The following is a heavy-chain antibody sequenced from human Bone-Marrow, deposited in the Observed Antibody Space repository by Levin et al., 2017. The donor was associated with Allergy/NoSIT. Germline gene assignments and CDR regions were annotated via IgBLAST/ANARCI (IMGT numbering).Heavy chain of an antibody. J-gene: IGHJ3*02. Sequence: EASVKVSCKASGYTFTSYAMNWVRQAPGQGLEWMGWINTNTGNPTYAQGFTGRFVFSLDTSVSTAYLQICSLKAEDTAVYYCARGWFGELLPDAFDIWGQGTMVTVSS. CDR2: INTNTGNP. D-gene: IGHD3-10*01. CDR1: GYTFTSYA. CDR3: ARGWFGELLPDAFDI. V-gene: IGHV7-4-1*01.